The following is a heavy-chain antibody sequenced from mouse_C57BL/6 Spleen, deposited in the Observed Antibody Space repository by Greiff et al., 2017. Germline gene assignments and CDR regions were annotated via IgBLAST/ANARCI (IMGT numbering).Heavy chain of an antibody. Sequence: QVQLQQPGAELVKPGASVKLSCKASGYTFTSYWMHWVKQRPGRGLGWIGRIDPNSGGTKYNEKFKGKATLTVDKSSSTAYMQLNSLTSADSAVYYCAKRGGSSSRPYFEVWGQGTTLTVSS. V-gene: IGHV1-72*01. CDR1: GYTFTSYW. D-gene: IGHD1-1*01. J-gene: IGHJ2*01. CDR2: IDPNSGGT. CDR3: AKRGGSSSRPYFEV.